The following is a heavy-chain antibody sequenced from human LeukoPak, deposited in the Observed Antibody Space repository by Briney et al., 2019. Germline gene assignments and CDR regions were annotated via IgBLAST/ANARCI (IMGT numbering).Heavy chain of an antibody. Sequence: SETLSLTCTVSGGSISSYYWSWIRQPPGKGLEWIGSIYYSGSTYYNPSLKSRVTISVDTSKNQFSLKLSSVTAADTAVYYCARHRITMVRGVLIYFDYWGQGTLVTVSS. D-gene: IGHD3-10*01. J-gene: IGHJ4*02. CDR3: ARHRITMVRGVLIYFDY. CDR2: IYYSGST. CDR1: GGSISSYY. V-gene: IGHV4-59*05.